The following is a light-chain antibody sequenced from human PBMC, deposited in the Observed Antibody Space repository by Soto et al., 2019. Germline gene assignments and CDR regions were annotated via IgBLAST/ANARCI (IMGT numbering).Light chain of an antibody. CDR3: QQYYTNQPT. CDR2: AAS. V-gene: IGKV1-8*01. J-gene: IGKJ1*01. Sequence: AIRMTQSSSSVSASTGDRITITCRASQIIRSYLAWYQQKPGKAPQLLISAASTLQSGVPSRFSGSGSGTEFTLTISCLQSEDFAIYYCQQYYTNQPTFGQGTTVEI. CDR1: QIIRSY.